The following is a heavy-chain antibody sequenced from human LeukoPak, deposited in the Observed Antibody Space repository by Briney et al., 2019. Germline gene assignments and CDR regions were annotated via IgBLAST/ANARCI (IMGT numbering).Heavy chain of an antibody. Sequence: GGSLRLSCAASGFTFSSYWMHWVRQAPGKGLEWVAFIRSDGSNKYYADSVKGRFTISRDNSKNTLYLQMNSLRAEDTAVYYCAKDLISRRDDWAIAAAAYWGQGTLVTVSS. J-gene: IGHJ4*02. CDR1: GFTFSSYW. CDR3: AKDLISRRDDWAIAAAAY. D-gene: IGHD6-13*01. V-gene: IGHV3-30*02. CDR2: IRSDGSNK.